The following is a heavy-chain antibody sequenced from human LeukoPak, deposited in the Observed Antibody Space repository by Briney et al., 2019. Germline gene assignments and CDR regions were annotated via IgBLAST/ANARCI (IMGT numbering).Heavy chain of an antibody. J-gene: IGHJ4*02. D-gene: IGHD6-19*01. V-gene: IGHV3-23*01. CDR2: ISGNTANT. CDR3: AKDLGAIAVAGTGDY. Sequence: QPGGSLRLSCAASEFTFSSYGMSWVRQAPGKGLEWVSWISGNTANTYYADSVQGRFSISRDNSKNTLYLQMNSLRAEDTAVYYCAKDLGAIAVAGTGDYWGQGTLVTVSS. CDR1: EFTFSSYG.